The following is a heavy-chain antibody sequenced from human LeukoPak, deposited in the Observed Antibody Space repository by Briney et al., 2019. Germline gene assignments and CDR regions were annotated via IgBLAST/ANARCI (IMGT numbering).Heavy chain of an antibody. J-gene: IGHJ4*02. Sequence: GGSLRLSCAASGFTFSSYWMHWVRQAPGKGLVWVSRINSDVSSTSYADSVKGRFTISRDNAKNTLYLQMNSLRAEDTAVYYCAVLSSGWYYFDYWGQGTLVTVSS. CDR1: GFTFSSYW. CDR3: AVLSSGWYYFDY. V-gene: IGHV3-74*01. CDR2: INSDVSST. D-gene: IGHD6-19*01.